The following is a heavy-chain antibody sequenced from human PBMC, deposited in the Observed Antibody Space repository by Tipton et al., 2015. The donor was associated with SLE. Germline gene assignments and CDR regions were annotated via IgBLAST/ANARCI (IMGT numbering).Heavy chain of an antibody. J-gene: IGHJ3*01. CDR2: VYNSGGT. Sequence: TLSLTCSVSGVSTSTYYWTWIRQPPGKGLEWIGHVYNSGGTNYNPSLKSRVTISIDTSKNQVSLWLDSVTAADTAVYYCAREAAVVTPGAFDVWGLGTKVTVSS. CDR3: AREAAVVTPGAFDV. V-gene: IGHV4-59*01. CDR1: GVSTSTYY. D-gene: IGHD4-23*01.